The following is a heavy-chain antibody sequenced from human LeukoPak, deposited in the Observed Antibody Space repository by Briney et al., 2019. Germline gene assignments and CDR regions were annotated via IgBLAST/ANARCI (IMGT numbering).Heavy chain of an antibody. V-gene: IGHV4-34*01. CDR3: ARAHYFGSGSRRAFDI. D-gene: IGHD3-10*01. CDR1: GGSFSGYY. J-gene: IGHJ3*02. Sequence: PSETLSLTCAVYGGSFSGYYWSWIRQPPGRGLEWIGEINHSGSTNYNPSLKSRVTISVDTSNNHFSLKLSSVTAADTAMYYCARAHYFGSGSRRAFDIWGQGTMVIVSA. CDR2: INHSGST.